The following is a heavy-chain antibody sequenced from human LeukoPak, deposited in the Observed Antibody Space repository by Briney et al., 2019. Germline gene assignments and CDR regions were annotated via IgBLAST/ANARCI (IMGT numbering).Heavy chain of an antibody. J-gene: IGHJ6*03. Sequence: SVKVSCKASGGTFRTYSVTWVRQAPGQGLEWMGGIIPIFGTPNYAQKFKGRVKVTTDDATGTAYMELSSLMSEDTAIYYCARVDRYHFYLDVWGKGTPVTVSS. V-gene: IGHV1-69*05. CDR2: IIPIFGTP. CDR1: GGTFRTYS. CDR3: ARVDRYHFYLDV.